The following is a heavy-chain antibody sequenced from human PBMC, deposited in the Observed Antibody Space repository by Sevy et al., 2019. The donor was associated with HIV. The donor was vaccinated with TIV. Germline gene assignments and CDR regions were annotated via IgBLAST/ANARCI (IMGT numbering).Heavy chain of an antibody. Sequence: GGFLRLSCAASGFTFSGSDMHWVRQASGRGLEWVGRIRSKTYSYATTYAASVKGRFTISRDDSENTAYLQMNSLKTEDTAVYYCTRQGSGWYGANDYWGQGTLVTVSS. CDR1: GFTFSGSD. V-gene: IGHV3-73*01. D-gene: IGHD6-19*01. J-gene: IGHJ4*02. CDR3: TRQGSGWYGANDY. CDR2: IRSKTYSYAT.